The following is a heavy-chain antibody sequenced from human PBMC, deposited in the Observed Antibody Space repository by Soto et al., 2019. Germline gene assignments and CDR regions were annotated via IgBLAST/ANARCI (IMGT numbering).Heavy chain of an antibody. D-gene: IGHD4-17*01. CDR3: VKVLRNGDYVCALDV. J-gene: IGHJ6*02. V-gene: IGHV3-23*01. CDR1: VFTFNNYA. Sequence: EEQLLESGGGLVQRGGSLRLSCAASVFTFNNYAMSWVRQAPGKGLEWVSGISASGGTTYYSVKGRFTISRDNSKNTLYLQMNSLRAEDTAIYSCVKVLRNGDYVCALDVWGQGTTVTVSS. CDR2: ISASGGTT.